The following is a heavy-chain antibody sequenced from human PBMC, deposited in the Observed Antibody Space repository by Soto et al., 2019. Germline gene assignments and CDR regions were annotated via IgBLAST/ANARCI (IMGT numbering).Heavy chain of an antibody. J-gene: IGHJ6*02. CDR1: GFTFDDYA. V-gene: IGHV3-23*01. Sequence: PXGSLSLACAASGFTFDDYAMHGVRQAPGKGLEWVSGISWNSGSTYYADSVKGRFTISRDNSKNTLYLQMNSLRAEDTAVYYCATPTWIKLWAPEYYGMDVWGQGTTVTVSS. CDR2: ISWNSGST. CDR3: ATPTWIKLWAPEYYGMDV. D-gene: IGHD5-18*01.